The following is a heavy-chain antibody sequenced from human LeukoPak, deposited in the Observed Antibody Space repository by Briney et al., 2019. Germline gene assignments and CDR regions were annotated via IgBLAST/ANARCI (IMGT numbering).Heavy chain of an antibody. D-gene: IGHD3-16*02. CDR1: GFTFSSYA. CDR2: ISSNGGST. Sequence: GGSLRLSCAASGFTFSSYAMHWVRQAPGKGLEYVSAISSNGGSTYYANSVKGRFTISRDNSKNTLYLQMGSLRAEDMAVYYCARERLSSYNWFDPWGQGTLVTVSS. CDR3: ARERLSSYNWFDP. J-gene: IGHJ5*02. V-gene: IGHV3-64*01.